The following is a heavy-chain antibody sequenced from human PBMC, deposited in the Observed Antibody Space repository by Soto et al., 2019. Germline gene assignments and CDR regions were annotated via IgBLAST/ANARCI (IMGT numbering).Heavy chain of an antibody. CDR3: ARDTLGGAYDFLH. Sequence: EVQLVESGGGLVQPGGSLRLSCAASGFTVSNLYMTWVRQAPGKGLQWVAVISSGGSTYYADSGKGRVTISRDNSKNTMYLEINSLRAEDTAVYYCARDTLGGAYDFLHGGQGTLVTVSS. CDR2: ISSGGST. D-gene: IGHD3-3*01. V-gene: IGHV3-66*01. J-gene: IGHJ4*02. CDR1: GFTVSNLY.